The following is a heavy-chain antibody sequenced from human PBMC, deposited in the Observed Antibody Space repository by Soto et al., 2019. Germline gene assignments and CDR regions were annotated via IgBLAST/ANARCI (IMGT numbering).Heavy chain of an antibody. CDR2: ISSRSGNI. J-gene: IGHJ4*02. D-gene: IGHD1-1*01. Sequence: GGSLRLSCAASGFYFSDYYMTCISQAPGSGLEWFSYISSRSGNISYANSVKGRFTISRDNAQHSLYLQMTSPSAEDTAVYYCARGTHRSKTDFEYWGQGTMVTFSS. CDR3: ARGTHRSKTDFEY. V-gene: IGHV3-11*01. CDR1: GFYFSDYY.